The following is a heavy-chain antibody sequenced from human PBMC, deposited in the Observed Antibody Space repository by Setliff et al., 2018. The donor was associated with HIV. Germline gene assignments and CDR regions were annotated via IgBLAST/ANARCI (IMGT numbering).Heavy chain of an antibody. Sequence: SVKVSCKAYGGTFSSYAITWVRQAPGQGLECMGGIIPMLGITNYAQRFQGRLTITADKSTSTVYVELSSLRSEDTAVYYCARDLGGSWTTDYWGQGTLVTVSS. CDR2: IIPMLGIT. J-gene: IGHJ4*02. CDR1: GGTFSSYA. D-gene: IGHD2-15*01. V-gene: IGHV1-69*10. CDR3: ARDLGGSWTTDY.